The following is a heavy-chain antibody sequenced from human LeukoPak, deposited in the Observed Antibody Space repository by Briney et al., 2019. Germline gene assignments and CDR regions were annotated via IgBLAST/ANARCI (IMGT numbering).Heavy chain of an antibody. CDR1: GGSISSYY. J-gene: IGHJ4*02. D-gene: IGHD3-10*01. CDR2: IYYSGST. V-gene: IGHV4-59*01. CDR3: AREARMVRGVSGGFDY. Sequence: SETLSLTCTVSGGSISSYYWSWIRQPPGEGMEWIGYIYYSGSTNYNPSLKSRVTISVDTSKNQFSLKLSSVTAADTAVYYCAREARMVRGVSGGFDYWGQGTLVTVSS.